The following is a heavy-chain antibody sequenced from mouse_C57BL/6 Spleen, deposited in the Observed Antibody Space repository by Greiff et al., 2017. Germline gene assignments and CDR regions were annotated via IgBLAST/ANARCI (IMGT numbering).Heavy chain of an antibody. D-gene: IGHD1-1*01. CDR2: ILPGSGRT. CDR1: CSPFTGYW. Sequence: QVQLKESGAELMKPGASVKLSCKATCSPFTGYWVAWGKQRPGHGLELIGEILPGSGRTNYNEKFKGKATFTADTSSHTAYMQLSSLTTEDSAIYYCARYYYGSSFYYYAMDYWGQGTSVTVSS. V-gene: IGHV1-9*01. J-gene: IGHJ4*01. CDR3: ARYYYGSSFYYYAMDY.